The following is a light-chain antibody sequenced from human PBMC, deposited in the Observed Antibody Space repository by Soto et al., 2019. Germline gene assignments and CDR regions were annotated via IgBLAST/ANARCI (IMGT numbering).Light chain of an antibody. V-gene: IGLV2-8*01. CDR2: EVT. CDR3: SSYVGSNNFV. J-gene: IGLJ1*01. Sequence: QSALTHPPSASGSPGQSVTISCTGSSSDVGIYNYVSWYQHHPGKAPKLIIYEVTKRPSGVPDRFSGSRSRNTATLTVSGLQAEDEADYYCSSYVGSNNFVFGAGTKLTVL. CDR1: SSDVGIYNY.